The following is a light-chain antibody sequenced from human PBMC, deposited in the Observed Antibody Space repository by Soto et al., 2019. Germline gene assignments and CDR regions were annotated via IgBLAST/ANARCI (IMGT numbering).Light chain of an antibody. V-gene: IGKV3-15*01. J-gene: IGKJ2*01. CDR3: QQYDSWPHT. CDR2: GAS. CDR1: QSISGD. Sequence: EIVMTQSPATLSVSPGERVTLSCGASQSISGDLAGYQQKPGQAPRLVIYGASTRPTGDPARFSGSGSATEFTLTISSLQSEDFAVYYCQQYDSWPHTFGLGTSLEIK.